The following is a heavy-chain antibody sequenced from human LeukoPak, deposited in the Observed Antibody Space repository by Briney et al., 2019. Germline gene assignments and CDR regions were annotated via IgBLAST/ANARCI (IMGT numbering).Heavy chain of an antibody. Sequence: GASVKVSCKASGYTFTSYGISWVRQAPGQGLEWMGWISAYNGNTNYAQKLQGRVTMTTDTSTSTAYMELRSLRSDDTAVYYCAREVLKLRTSASWFDPWGQGTLVTVSS. J-gene: IGHJ5*02. V-gene: IGHV1-18*01. CDR1: GYTFTSYG. CDR3: AREVLKLRTSASWFDP. CDR2: ISAYNGNT. D-gene: IGHD4-17*01.